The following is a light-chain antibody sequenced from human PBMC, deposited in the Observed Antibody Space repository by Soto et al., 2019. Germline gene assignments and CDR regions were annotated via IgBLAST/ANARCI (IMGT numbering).Light chain of an antibody. CDR2: DAS. CDR3: QQRNKWRT. Sequence: EIVFTRSPATLSLSPGEISTLSCRASQSVSSYLAWYKQKPGQAPRLLIYDASKRATGIPASLSGSGFGTEYTLTISSIAPEDFAVYYCQQRNKWRTFGQGTQVDIK. V-gene: IGKV3-11*01. J-gene: IGKJ1*01. CDR1: QSVSSY.